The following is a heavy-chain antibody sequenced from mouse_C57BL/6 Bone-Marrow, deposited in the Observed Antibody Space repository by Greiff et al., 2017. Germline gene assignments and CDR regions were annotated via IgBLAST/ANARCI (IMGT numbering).Heavy chain of an antibody. V-gene: IGHV5-6*01. D-gene: IGHD2-5*01. CDR3: ASHYSNFDY. CDR2: ISSGGSYT. CDR1: GFTFSSYG. Sequence: EVKVVESGGDLVKPGGSLKLSCAASGFTFSSYGMSWVRQTPDKRLEWVATISSGGSYTYYPDSVKGRFTISRDNAKNTLYLQMSSLKAEDTAMYYGASHYSNFDYWGQGTTLTGSS. J-gene: IGHJ2*01.